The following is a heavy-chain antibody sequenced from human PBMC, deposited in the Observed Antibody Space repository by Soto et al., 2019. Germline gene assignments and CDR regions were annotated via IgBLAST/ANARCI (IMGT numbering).Heavy chain of an antibody. CDR1: GYSFTSYW. CDR2: IYPGDSDT. V-gene: IGHV5-51*01. D-gene: IGHD6-19*01. Sequence: PGESLKISCKGSGYSFTSYWIGWVRQMPGKGLEWMGIIYPGDSDTRYSPSFQGQVTISADKSISTAYLQWSSLKASDTAMYYCARRITSSGWYIRVGAFDIWGQGTMVTVSS. CDR3: ARRITSSGWYIRVGAFDI. J-gene: IGHJ3*02.